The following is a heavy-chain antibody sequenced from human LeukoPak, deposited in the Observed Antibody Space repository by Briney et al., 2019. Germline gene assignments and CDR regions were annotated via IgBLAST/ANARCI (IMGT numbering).Heavy chain of an antibody. V-gene: IGHV4-34*01. J-gene: IGHJ5*02. Sequence: SETLSLTCAVYGGSFSGYYWSWIRQPPGKGLEWIGEINHSGSTNYNPSLKSRVTISVDTSKNQFSLKLSSVTAADTAVYYCARGLSPGSWGQGTLVTVSS. D-gene: IGHD2/OR15-2a*01. CDR3: ARGLSPGS. CDR1: GGSFSGYY. CDR2: INHSGST.